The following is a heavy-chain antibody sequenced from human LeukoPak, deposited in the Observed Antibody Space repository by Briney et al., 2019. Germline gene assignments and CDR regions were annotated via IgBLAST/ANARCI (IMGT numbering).Heavy chain of an antibody. Sequence: GGSLRLSCAASGFTFRNYWMSWVRQVPGKGLEWVVNINEGGNEKNYVDSVKGRFTASRDNAQNSLYLQMNSLRVEDTAVYYCARHPNSNWDYWGQGTLVTVSS. D-gene: IGHD6-13*01. V-gene: IGHV3-7*03. CDR1: GFTFRNYW. CDR2: INEGGNEK. J-gene: IGHJ4*02. CDR3: ARHPNSNWDY.